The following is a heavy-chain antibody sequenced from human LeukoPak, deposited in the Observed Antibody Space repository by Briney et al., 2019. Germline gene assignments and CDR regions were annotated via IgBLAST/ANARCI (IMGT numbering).Heavy chain of an antibody. D-gene: IGHD4-17*01. V-gene: IGHV1-2*02. CDR2: INPNSGGT. CDR1: GYTFTGYY. CDR3: ASTTVTTGRTYYYYGMDV. J-gene: IGHJ6*02. Sequence: ASVKVSCKASGYTFTGYYMHWVRQAPGQGLEWMGWINPNSGGTNYAQKFQGRVTMTRDMSISTAYMELSRLRSDDTAVYYCASTTVTTGRTYYYYGMDVWGQGTTVTVSS.